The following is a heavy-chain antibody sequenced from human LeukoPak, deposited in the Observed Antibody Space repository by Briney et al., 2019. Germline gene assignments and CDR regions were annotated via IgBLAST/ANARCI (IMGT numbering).Heavy chain of an antibody. Sequence: SETLSLTCSVSDGSINSYYWNWIRRPPGKGLEWIGEINHSGSTNYNPSLKSRVTISVDTSKNQFSLKLSSVTAADTAVYYCARADVQVAGPSFDYWGQGTLVTVSS. CDR2: INHSGST. V-gene: IGHV4-34*01. J-gene: IGHJ4*02. CDR3: ARADVQVAGPSFDY. D-gene: IGHD6-19*01. CDR1: DGSINSYY.